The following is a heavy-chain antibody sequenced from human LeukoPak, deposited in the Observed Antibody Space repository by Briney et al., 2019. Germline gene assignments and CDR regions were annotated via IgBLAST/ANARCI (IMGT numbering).Heavy chain of an antibody. Sequence: SETLSLTCTVSGYSISSGYYWGWIRQPPGKGLEWTGSIYYSGSTYYNPSLKSRVTISVDTSKNQFSLKLSSVTAADTAVYYCARDPVTGAFDIWGQGTMVTVSS. J-gene: IGHJ3*02. D-gene: IGHD4-17*01. V-gene: IGHV4-38-2*02. CDR2: IYYSGST. CDR3: ARDPVTGAFDI. CDR1: GYSISSGYY.